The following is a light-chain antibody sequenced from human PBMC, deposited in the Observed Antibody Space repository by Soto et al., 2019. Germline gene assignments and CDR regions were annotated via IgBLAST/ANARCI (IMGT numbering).Light chain of an antibody. V-gene: IGKV1-5*01. CDR2: DAS. Sequence: DIQMTQSPSTLSASVGDRVTITCRASQSIRSLLVWYQQKPGKAPKVLIYDASSLGSGVPSRFSGSGSGTEFTLTISSLQPDDFATYFCQQYQTYSTFGQGTRLEIK. J-gene: IGKJ5*01. CDR3: QQYQTYST. CDR1: QSIRSL.